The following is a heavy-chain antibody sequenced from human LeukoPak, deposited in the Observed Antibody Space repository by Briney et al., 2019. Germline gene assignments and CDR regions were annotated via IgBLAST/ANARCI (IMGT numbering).Heavy chain of an antibody. Sequence: SETLSLTCAVYGGSFSGYSWSWIRQPPGQGLKWIGEINHSGSINHSGSTNYNPSLKSRVTISVDTSRNQFSLKLSSVTAADTAMYYCARGVRYCSSTSCREYFQYWGQGTLVPVSS. V-gene: IGHV4-34*01. CDR3: ARGVRYCSSTSCREYFQY. J-gene: IGHJ1*01. CDR2: INHSGSINHSGST. D-gene: IGHD2-2*01. CDR1: GGSFSGYS.